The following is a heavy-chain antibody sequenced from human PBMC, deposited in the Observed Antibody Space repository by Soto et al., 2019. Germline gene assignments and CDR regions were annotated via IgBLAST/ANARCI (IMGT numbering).Heavy chain of an antibody. CDR1: GGSISSGGYY. V-gene: IGHV4-31*03. Sequence: QVQLQESGPGLVKPSQTLSLTCTVSGGSISSGGYYWSWIRQHPGKGLEWIGYIYYSGSTYYNPSLKSRVTISVDTSKNQFSLKLSSVTAADTAVYYCARDLERGITGNGGGLNFWFDPWGQGTLVTVSS. CDR3: ARDLERGITGNGGGLNFWFDP. CDR2: IYYSGST. J-gene: IGHJ5*02. D-gene: IGHD1-20*01.